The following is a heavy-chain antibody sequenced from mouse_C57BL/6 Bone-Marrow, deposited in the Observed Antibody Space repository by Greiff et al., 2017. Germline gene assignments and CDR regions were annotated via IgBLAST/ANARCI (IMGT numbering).Heavy chain of an antibody. D-gene: IGHD1-1*01. V-gene: IGHV1-81*01. Sequence: VQLQESGAELARPGASVKLSCKASGYTFTSYGISWVKQRTGQGLEWIGEIYPRSGNTYYNEKFKGKATLTADKSSSTAYMELRSLTSEDSAVYFCARAPLYYYGLYWGQGTTLTVSS. J-gene: IGHJ2*01. CDR3: ARAPLYYYGLY. CDR1: GYTFTSYG. CDR2: IYPRSGNT.